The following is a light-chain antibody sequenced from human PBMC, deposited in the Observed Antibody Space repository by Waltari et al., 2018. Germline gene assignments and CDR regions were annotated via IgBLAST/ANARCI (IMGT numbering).Light chain of an antibody. J-gene: IGKJ1*01. Sequence: IVMTQSPATLSVSPGEGATLSCKASQSLSSNLAWYQQKPGQLPRLLTYAASTRATGIPARFSGSGSGTEFTLTISSLQAEDFAVYYCQERGRTFGQGTKVEIK. CDR3: QERGRT. CDR2: AAS. CDR1: QSLSSN. V-gene: IGKV3-15*01.